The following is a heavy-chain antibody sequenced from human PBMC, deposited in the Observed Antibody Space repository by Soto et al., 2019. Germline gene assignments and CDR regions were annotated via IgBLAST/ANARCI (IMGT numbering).Heavy chain of an antibody. V-gene: IGHV1-18*01. CDR3: ARGGYYDSSGSRDYHYYGMDV. Sequence: ASVKVSCKAFGYTFSSYAISWVRQAPGQGLEWLGWISPYNDDTKYAQKLQGRVFMTTDTPTKTAHLDLRSLRSDDTAVYYCARGGYYDSSGSRDYHYYGMDVWGQGTTVTVSS. J-gene: IGHJ6*02. CDR1: GYTFSSYA. CDR2: ISPYNDDT. D-gene: IGHD3-22*01.